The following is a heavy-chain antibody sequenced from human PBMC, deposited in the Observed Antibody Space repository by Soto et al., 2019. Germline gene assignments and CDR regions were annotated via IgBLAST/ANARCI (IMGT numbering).Heavy chain of an antibody. V-gene: IGHV1-8*01. J-gene: IGHJ4*02. CDR3: ARRAEANGWNGFGADKYYFDF. CDR1: GYTFTSYD. Sequence: ASVKVSCKASGYTFTSYDIYWVRQATGQGLEWMGWMNPNTGNSAYAHKFQGRVTMTSDTSISTAHMELSSLRSEDTAVYYCARRAEANGWNGFGADKYYFDFWGQGTLVTVSS. CDR2: MNPNTGNS. D-gene: IGHD1-1*01.